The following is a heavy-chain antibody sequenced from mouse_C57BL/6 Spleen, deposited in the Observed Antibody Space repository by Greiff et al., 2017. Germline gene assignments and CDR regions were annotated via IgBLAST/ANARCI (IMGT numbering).Heavy chain of an antibody. D-gene: IGHD1-1*01. CDR2: IDPSDSYT. CDR3: AREDYASRGFAY. Sequence: QVQLQQSGAELVMPGGSVKLSCKASGYTFTSYWMHWVKQRPGQGLEWIGEIDPSDSYTNYNQKFKGKSTLTVDKSSSTAYMQLSSLTSEDSAVYYCAREDYASRGFAYWGQGTLVTVSA. J-gene: IGHJ3*01. V-gene: IGHV1-69*01. CDR1: GYTFTSYW.